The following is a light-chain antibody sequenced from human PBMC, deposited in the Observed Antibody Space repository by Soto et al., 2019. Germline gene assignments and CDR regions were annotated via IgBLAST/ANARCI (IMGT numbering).Light chain of an antibody. CDR3: QVWDSSTEV. V-gene: IGLV3-9*01. J-gene: IGLJ2*01. Sequence: SYELTQPLSVSVALGQTARLTCGGNNIGSKNVHWYQQKPGQAPVLVIYRDSNRPSGIPERFSGSNSGNTATLTISRAQAGDEADYCCQVWDSSTEVFGGGTKLTVL. CDR1: NIGSKN. CDR2: RDS.